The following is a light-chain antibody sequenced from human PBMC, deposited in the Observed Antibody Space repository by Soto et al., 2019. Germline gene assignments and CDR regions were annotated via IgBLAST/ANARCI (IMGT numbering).Light chain of an antibody. J-gene: IGKJ4*01. CDR3: QQRSDWPPRT. Sequence: EIVLTQSPGTLSLSPGERATLSCRASQSVRTYLAWYQHKPGQAPRLLIYDASNRATGIPARFSGSGSGTDFTLTISSLEPEDFAVYYCQQRSDWPPRTFGGGTKVDI. V-gene: IGKV3-11*01. CDR1: QSVRTY. CDR2: DAS.